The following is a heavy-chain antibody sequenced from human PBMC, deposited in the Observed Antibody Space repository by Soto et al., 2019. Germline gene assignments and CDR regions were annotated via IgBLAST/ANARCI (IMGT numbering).Heavy chain of an antibody. CDR2: SYYSGST. CDR1: GGSVRSDGDH. Sequence: LQLQESGPGVVKPSETLSLTCTVSGGSVRSDGDHWGWIRQAPGKGLEWIGHSYYSGSTKYNPSLKSRVTISVDTSKNQFSLKVSSVTAADSAVYYCARRSSLTNEDYFDSWGQGTLVTVSS. J-gene: IGHJ4*02. CDR3: ARRSSLTNEDYFDS. V-gene: IGHV4-39*01. D-gene: IGHD1-1*01.